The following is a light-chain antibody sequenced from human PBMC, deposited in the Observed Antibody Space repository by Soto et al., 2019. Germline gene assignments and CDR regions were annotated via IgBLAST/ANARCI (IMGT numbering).Light chain of an antibody. CDR3: QQYNNWPRT. V-gene: IGKV3-15*01. CDR2: GAS. Sequence: EIVMTQSPGTLSVSPGERATLSCRASQTVSSNLAWYQQVPGQAPRLVIYGASTRATGIPARFSGSGSGTEFTLTISSLQSEDFAVYSCQQYNNWPRTFGQGTKVEIK. CDR1: QTVSSN. J-gene: IGKJ1*01.